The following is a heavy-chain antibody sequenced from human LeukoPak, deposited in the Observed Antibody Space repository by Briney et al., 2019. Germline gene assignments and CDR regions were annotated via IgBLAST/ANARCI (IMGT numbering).Heavy chain of an antibody. Sequence: SETLSLTCAVYGGSFSGYYWSWIRQPPGKGLEWIGEINHSGSTNYNPSLKSRVTISVDTSKNQFSLKLSSVTAADTAVYYWASPIAARRHAFDIWGQGTMVTVSS. CDR3: ASPIAARRHAFDI. D-gene: IGHD6-6*01. CDR2: INHSGST. CDR1: GGSFSGYY. J-gene: IGHJ3*02. V-gene: IGHV4-34*01.